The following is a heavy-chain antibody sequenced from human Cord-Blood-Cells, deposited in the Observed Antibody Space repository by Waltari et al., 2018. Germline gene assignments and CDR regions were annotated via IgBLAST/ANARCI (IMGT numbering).Heavy chain of an antibody. V-gene: IGHV4-39*01. J-gene: IGHJ6*02. CDR2: IYYSGST. CDR3: ARYGSGSSYYYYYGMDV. CDR1: GGSISSSSYY. Sequence: QLQLQGSGPGLVKPSETLSLTCTVSGGSISSSSYYWGWIRQPPGKGLEWIGSIYYSGSTYYNPSLKSRVTISVDTSKNQFSLKLSSVTAADTAVYYCARYGSGSSYYYYYGMDVWGQGTTVTVSS. D-gene: IGHD3-10*01.